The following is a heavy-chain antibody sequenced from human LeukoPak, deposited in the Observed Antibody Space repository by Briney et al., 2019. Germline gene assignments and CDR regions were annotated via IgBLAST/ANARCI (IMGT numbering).Heavy chain of an antibody. Sequence: PSETLSLTCTVSGGSISSYYWSWIRQPPGKGLEWIGYIYTSGSTNYNPSLKSRVTISVDTSKNQFSLKLSSVTAADTAVYYCARLFRVPAAIPHYYYYMDVWGKGTTVTVSS. V-gene: IGHV4-4*09. CDR2: IYTSGST. CDR1: GGSISSYY. CDR3: ARLFRVPAAIPHYYYYMDV. J-gene: IGHJ6*03. D-gene: IGHD2-2*02.